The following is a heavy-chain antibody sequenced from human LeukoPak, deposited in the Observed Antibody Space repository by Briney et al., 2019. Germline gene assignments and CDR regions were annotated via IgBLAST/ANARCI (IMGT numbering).Heavy chain of an antibody. CDR1: GFTFSTYA. J-gene: IGHJ4*02. CDR2: ISGNGGTT. V-gene: IGHV3-23*01. Sequence: GGSLRLSCAASGFTFSTYAMIWVRQAPGKGLEWVSAISGNGGTTYYADSVKGRFTISRDNSKNTLYLQMNSLGAEDTAVYYCAKDSGTYYKAFDYCGQGTLVTVSS. CDR3: AKDSGTYYKAFDY. D-gene: IGHD1-26*01.